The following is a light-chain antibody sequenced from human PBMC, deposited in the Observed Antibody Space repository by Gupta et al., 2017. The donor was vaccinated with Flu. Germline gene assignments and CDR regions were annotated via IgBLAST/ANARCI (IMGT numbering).Light chain of an antibody. Sequence: DIQMTQSPSSLSASVGDRVTITCQASQDISNYLNWYQQKPGKAPKLLIYDASNWETGVPSRFSGSGYGTDFTFTISSRQPEEIATYYCQQYENLPPVTFGQGTRLEIK. CDR1: QDISNY. CDR3: QQYENLPPVT. J-gene: IGKJ5*01. V-gene: IGKV1-33*01. CDR2: DAS.